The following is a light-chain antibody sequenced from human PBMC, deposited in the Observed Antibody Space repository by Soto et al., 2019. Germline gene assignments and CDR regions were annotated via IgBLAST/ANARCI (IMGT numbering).Light chain of an antibody. J-gene: IGLJ2*01. CDR1: SNDIGGYNY. CDR2: DVS. CDR3: SSYTSSSTLL. Sequence: QSALTQPASVSGSPGQSITFSCTGTSNDIGGYNYVSWYQQHPRKAPKLMIFDVSNRPSGVSYRFSGSKSGNTASLTISGLQSEDEAGYYCSSYTSSSTLLFGGGTKLTVL. V-gene: IGLV2-14*01.